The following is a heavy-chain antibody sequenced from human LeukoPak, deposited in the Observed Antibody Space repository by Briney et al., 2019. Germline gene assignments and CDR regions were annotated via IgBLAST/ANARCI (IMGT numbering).Heavy chain of an antibody. D-gene: IGHD3-3*01. CDR1: GGSISSSIYY. Sequence: SETLSLTCTVSGGSISSSIYYWGWIRQPPGKGLEWIGSIYYSGSTYYNPSLKSRVTISVDTSKNQFSLRLSSVTAADTAVYYCARDRSGSYFDYWGQGTLVTVSS. J-gene: IGHJ4*02. CDR3: ARDRSGSYFDY. V-gene: IGHV4-39*07. CDR2: IYYSGST.